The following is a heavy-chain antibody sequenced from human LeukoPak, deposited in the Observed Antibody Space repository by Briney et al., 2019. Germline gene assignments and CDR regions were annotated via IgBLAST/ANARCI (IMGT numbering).Heavy chain of an antibody. Sequence: PGGSLRLSCAASGFTVSSNYMSWVRQAPGKGLEWVAVIDSGCSTYYADSVQGRFTISRDNSKNTLYLQMNSLRAEDTAVYYCAREPIYYYDSSGYVDAWGQGTMVTVSS. V-gene: IGHV3-66*02. CDR1: GFTVSSNY. CDR2: IDSGCST. CDR3: AREPIYYYDSSGYVDA. J-gene: IGHJ3*01. D-gene: IGHD3-22*01.